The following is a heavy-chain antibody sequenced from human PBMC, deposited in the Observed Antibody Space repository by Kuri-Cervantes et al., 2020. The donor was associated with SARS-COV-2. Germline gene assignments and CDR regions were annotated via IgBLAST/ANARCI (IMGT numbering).Heavy chain of an antibody. CDR2: ISSSSSYI. J-gene: IGHJ4*02. V-gene: IGHV3-21*04. D-gene: IGHD2-15*01. Sequence: GESLKISCAASGFTFSSYSMNRVRQAPGKGLEWVSSISSSSSYIYYADSVKGRFTISRDNAKNSLYLQMNSLRAEDTAVYYCASGVLVAATSPDYWGQGTLVTVSS. CDR1: GFTFSSYS. CDR3: ASGVLVAATSPDY.